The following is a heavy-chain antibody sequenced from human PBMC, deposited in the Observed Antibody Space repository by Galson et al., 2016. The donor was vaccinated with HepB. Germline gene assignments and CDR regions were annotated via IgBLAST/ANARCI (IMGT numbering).Heavy chain of an antibody. V-gene: IGHV4-39*01. CDR3: ARQLSNNYQRLSPYYFDY. CDR2: MSHSGTT. J-gene: IGHJ4*02. CDR1: GGSINSNAYY. D-gene: IGHD3-16*02. Sequence: SETLSLTCSVSGGSINSNAYYWGWVRQPPGKGLEWIGSMSHSGTTHYQPSLESRVAISVDTSKNQFSLKVTSVTAADTAVYYCARQLSNNYQRLSPYYFDYWGQGTLVTVSS.